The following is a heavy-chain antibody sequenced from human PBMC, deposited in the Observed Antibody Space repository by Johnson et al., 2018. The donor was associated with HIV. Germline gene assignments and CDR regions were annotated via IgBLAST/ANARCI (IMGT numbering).Heavy chain of an antibody. CDR2: ISYDGSNK. J-gene: IGHJ3*02. V-gene: IGHV3-30*03. D-gene: IGHD1-26*01. CDR1: GFTFSSYG. Sequence: QMLLVESGGGVVQPGRSLRLSCAASGFTFSSYGMHWVRQAPGKGLEWVAVISYDGSNKYYADSVKGRFTISRDNSKNTLYLQMNSLRAEDTAVYYCARGRRPWELHGFNAFDTWGQGTMVIVSS. CDR3: ARGRRPWELHGFNAFDT.